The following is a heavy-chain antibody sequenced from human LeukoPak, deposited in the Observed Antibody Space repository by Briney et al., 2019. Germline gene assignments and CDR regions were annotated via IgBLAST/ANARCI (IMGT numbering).Heavy chain of an antibody. D-gene: IGHD3-3*01. CDR3: ARGDYDFWSGHWRFDT. Sequence: SETLSLTCLVSGEPISSYYWSWIRQAPGRGPEYIGNVYYNGNTNYNPSLKSRVAISVDASKNQFSLKVDSVTTADTAVYYCARGDYDFWSGHWRFDTWGQVTLVTVSS. CDR2: VYYNGNT. J-gene: IGHJ4*02. V-gene: IGHV4-59*01. CDR1: GEPISSYY.